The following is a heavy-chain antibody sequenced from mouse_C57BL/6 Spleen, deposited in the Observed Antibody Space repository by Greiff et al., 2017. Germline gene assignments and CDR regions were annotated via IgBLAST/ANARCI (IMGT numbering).Heavy chain of an antibody. J-gene: IGHJ3*01. CDR2: INYDGSST. D-gene: IGHD1-1*01. CDR1: GFTFSDYY. CDR3: ARGLYGSSYAFAY. Sequence: DVKLVESEGGLVQPGSSMKLSCTASGFTFSDYYMAWVRQVPEKGLEWVANINYDGSSTYYLDSLKSRFIISRDNAKNILYLQMSSLKSEDTATYYCARGLYGSSYAFAYWGQGTLVTVSA. V-gene: IGHV5-16*01.